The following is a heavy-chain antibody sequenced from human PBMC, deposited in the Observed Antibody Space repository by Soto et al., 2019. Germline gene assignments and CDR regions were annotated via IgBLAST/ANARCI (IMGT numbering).Heavy chain of an antibody. Sequence: QVQLVQSGAEVRKPGASVKVSCKASGYTFKNYFMHWVRPAPAQGLEWMGVITPSSGSTTYAQRFQGRLTMTRATSTSTVYMELRSLRSEDTAVYFCARDLVPIWNYVGLAPGAQHWFDPWGQGTLVTVSS. J-gene: IGHJ5*02. CDR2: ITPSSGST. CDR3: ARDLVPIWNYVGLAPGAQHWFDP. CDR1: GYTFKNYF. D-gene: IGHD1-7*01. V-gene: IGHV1-46*02.